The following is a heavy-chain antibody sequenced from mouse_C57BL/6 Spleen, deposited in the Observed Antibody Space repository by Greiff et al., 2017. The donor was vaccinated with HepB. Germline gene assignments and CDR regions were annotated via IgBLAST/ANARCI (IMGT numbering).Heavy chain of an antibody. CDR1: GYAFTNYL. Sequence: QVQLQQSGAELVRPGTSVKVSCKASGYAFTNYLIEWVKQRPGQGLEWIGVINPGSGGTNYNEKFKGKATLTADKSSSTAYMQLSSLTSEDSAVYFCARSQLRVRPWFAYWGQGTLVTVSA. CDR2: INPGSGGT. V-gene: IGHV1-54*01. D-gene: IGHD3-2*02. CDR3: ARSQLRVRPWFAY. J-gene: IGHJ3*01.